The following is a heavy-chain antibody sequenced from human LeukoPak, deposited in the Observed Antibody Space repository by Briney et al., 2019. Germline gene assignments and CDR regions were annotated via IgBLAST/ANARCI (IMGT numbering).Heavy chain of an antibody. J-gene: IGHJ4*02. CDR3: ARDGSGVWFDY. CDR1: GYTFTGYY. Sequence: ASVKVSCKASGYTFTGYYMHWVRQAPGQGLEWMGWINPNSGGTNYAQKFQGRVTMTRDTSISAAYMELRSLRSDDTAVYYCARDGSGVWFDYWGQGTLVTVSS. CDR2: INPNSGGT. V-gene: IGHV1-2*02. D-gene: IGHD3-10*01.